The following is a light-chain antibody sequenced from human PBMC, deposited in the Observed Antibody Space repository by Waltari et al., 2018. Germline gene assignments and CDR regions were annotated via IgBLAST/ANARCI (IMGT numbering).Light chain of an antibody. CDR2: EVT. Sequence: QSALTQPPSASGSPGQSVTISCTGTSSDVGGYNYVSWYQQHPGKAPKLPLYEVTKRPSGVPGRFSGSKSGNTASLTVSGLQADDEADYYCSSYAGTSTFYVFGTGTEVTVL. CDR1: SSDVGGYNY. CDR3: SSYAGTSTFYV. V-gene: IGLV2-8*01. J-gene: IGLJ1*01.